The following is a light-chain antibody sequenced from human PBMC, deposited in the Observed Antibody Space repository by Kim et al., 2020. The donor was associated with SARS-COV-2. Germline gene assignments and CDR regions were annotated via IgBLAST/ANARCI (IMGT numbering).Light chain of an antibody. Sequence: KTLTISCTRSTGSIASSYVQWYQQRPGSAPIPLIYEDNQRHSGVPDRFSGSIDSSSNSASLTISGLQTDDEADYYCQSYDINNHEVFGGGTKLTVL. CDR1: TGSIASSY. J-gene: IGLJ2*01. CDR2: EDN. V-gene: IGLV6-57*03. CDR3: QSYDINNHEV.